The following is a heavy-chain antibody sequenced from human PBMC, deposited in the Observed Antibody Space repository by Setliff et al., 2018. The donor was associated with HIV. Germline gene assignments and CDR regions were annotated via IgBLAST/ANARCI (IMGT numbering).Heavy chain of an antibody. CDR2: IYYRGST. J-gene: IGHJ4*02. Sequence: SETLSLTCTVSGDSISSYYWSWIRQPPGKGLEWIGYIYYRGSTNYHPSLRSRVTISLDTSKNQFSLKLSSVTAADTAVYYCARGGGFGELLSFDFWGQGTLVTVSS. CDR1: GDSISSYY. D-gene: IGHD3-10*01. V-gene: IGHV4-59*01. CDR3: ARGGGFGELLSFDF.